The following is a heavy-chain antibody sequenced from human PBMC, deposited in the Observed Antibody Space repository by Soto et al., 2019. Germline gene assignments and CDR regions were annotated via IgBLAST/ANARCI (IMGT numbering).Heavy chain of an antibody. Sequence: GGSLRLSCAASGFTFSNAWMSWVRQAPGKGLEWVGRIKSKTDGGTTDYAAPVKGRFTISRDDSKNTLYLQMNSLKTEDTAVYYCTTDYPPDGYDILTGYYMEWGQGTLVTVSS. CDR1: GFTFSNAW. CDR2: IKSKTDGGTT. D-gene: IGHD3-9*01. J-gene: IGHJ4*02. V-gene: IGHV3-15*01. CDR3: TTDYPPDGYDILTGYYME.